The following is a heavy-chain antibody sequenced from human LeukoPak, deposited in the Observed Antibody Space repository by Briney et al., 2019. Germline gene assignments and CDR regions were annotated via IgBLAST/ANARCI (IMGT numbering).Heavy chain of an antibody. CDR2: INHSGSRA. CDR1: GFTFSSYA. Sequence: GGSLRLSCAASGFTFSSYAMSWVRQTPGKGLEWVSTINHSGSRAYYADSVKGRFTISRDNSENTLHLQMNSLRAEDTAVYYCAKIPGAQLYYDLLNGYPLYFDYWGQGILVTVSS. V-gene: IGHV3-23*01. CDR3: AKIPGAQLYYDLLNGYPLYFDY. J-gene: IGHJ4*02. D-gene: IGHD3-9*01.